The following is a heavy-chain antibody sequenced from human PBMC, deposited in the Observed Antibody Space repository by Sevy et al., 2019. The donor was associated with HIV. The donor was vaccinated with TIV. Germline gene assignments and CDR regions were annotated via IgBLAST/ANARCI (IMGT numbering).Heavy chain of an antibody. CDR3: ARGFPATAMVRCYHYGMDV. J-gene: IGHJ6*02. Sequence: ASVKVSCKASGYSFTSYDINWVRQAPGQGLEWMGWMNPNSGNTGYAQKFQGRVTMTRNTSISTAYMELSSLRSEDTAVYYCARGFPATAMVRCYHYGMDVWGQGTTVTVSS. CDR2: MNPNSGNT. V-gene: IGHV1-8*01. CDR1: GYSFTSYD. D-gene: IGHD5-18*01.